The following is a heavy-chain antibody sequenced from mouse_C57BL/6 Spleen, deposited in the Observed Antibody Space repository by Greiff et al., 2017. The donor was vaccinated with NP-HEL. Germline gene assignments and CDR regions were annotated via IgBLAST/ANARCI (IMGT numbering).Heavy chain of an antibody. Sequence: EVKLEESGGGLVQPGGSMKLSCVASGFTFSNYWMNWVRQSPEKGLEWVAQIRLKSDNYATHYAGSVKGRFTISRDDSKSSVYMQMNNLRAEDTGIYYCTVDYYGSSSFAYWGQGTLVTVSA. D-gene: IGHD1-1*01. J-gene: IGHJ3*01. V-gene: IGHV6-3*01. CDR2: IRLKSDNYAT. CDR3: TVDYYGSSSFAY. CDR1: GFTFSNYW.